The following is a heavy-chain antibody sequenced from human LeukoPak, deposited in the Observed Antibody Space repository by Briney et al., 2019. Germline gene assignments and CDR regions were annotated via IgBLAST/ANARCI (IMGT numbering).Heavy chain of an antibody. J-gene: IGHJ6*04. CDR2: ISSSSSTI. CDR1: GFTFSSYS. Sequence: PGGSLRLSCAASGFTFSSYSMNWVRQAPGKGLEWVSYISSSSSTIYYADSVKGRFTISRDNAKNSLYLQMNSLRAEDTAVYYALVGRRGMDVWGKGTTVTVSS. D-gene: IGHD2-8*02. CDR3: LVGRRGMDV. V-gene: IGHV3-48*01.